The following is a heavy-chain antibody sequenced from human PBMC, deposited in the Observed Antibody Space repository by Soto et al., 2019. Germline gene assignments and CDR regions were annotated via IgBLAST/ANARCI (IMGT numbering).Heavy chain of an antibody. V-gene: IGHV3-11*01. D-gene: IGHD2-21*01. CDR3: ARAIVVLNX. CDR2: ISSSGSTI. J-gene: IGHJ4*02. Sequence: GGSLRLSCAASGFTFSDYYMSWIRQAPGKGLEWVSYISSSGSTIYYEDSVKVRFTISRENSKNSLYLKMNSLRAEDTAVYYCARAIVVLNXWGQVTLVTVSX. CDR1: GFTFSDYY.